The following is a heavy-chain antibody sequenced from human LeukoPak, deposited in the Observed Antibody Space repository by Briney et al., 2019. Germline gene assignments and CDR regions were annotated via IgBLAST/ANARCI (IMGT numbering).Heavy chain of an antibody. D-gene: IGHD3-22*01. Sequence: GGSLRLSCAASGFTFSSYSMTWVRQAPGKGLEWVSAISGSGGSTYYADSVKGRFTISRDNSKNTLYLQMNSLRAEDTAVYYCARDRNYYDGSAYYDVFDVWGQGTTVTVSS. CDR2: ISGSGGST. V-gene: IGHV3-23*01. CDR1: GFTFSSYS. CDR3: ARDRNYYDGSAYYDVFDV. J-gene: IGHJ3*01.